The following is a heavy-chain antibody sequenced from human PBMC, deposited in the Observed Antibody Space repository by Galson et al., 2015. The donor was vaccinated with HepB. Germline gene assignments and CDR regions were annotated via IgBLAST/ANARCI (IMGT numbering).Heavy chain of an antibody. V-gene: IGHV3-74*01. CDR1: GFTFSSYW. D-gene: IGHD3-9*01. J-gene: IGHJ6*02. Sequence: SLRLSCAASGFTFSSYWMHWVRQAPGKGLVWVSRINSDGSSTSYADSVKGRFTISRDNAKNTLYLQMNSLRAEDTAVYYCAREPPDWLLHYYYYGMDVWGQGTTVTVSS. CDR3: AREPPDWLLHYYYYGMDV. CDR2: INSDGSST.